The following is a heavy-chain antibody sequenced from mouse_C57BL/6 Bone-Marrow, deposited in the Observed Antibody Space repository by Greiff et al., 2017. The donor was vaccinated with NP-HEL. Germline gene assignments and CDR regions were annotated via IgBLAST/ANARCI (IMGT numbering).Heavy chain of an antibody. J-gene: IGHJ2*01. CDR1: GFTFSDYG. D-gene: IGHD2-1*01. CDR2: ISSGSSTI. CDR3: ARTLYGNLEGPFDY. V-gene: IGHV5-17*01. Sequence: EVQVVESGGGLVKPGGSLKLSCAASGFTFSDYGMHWVRQAPEKGLEWVAYISSGSSTIYYADTVKGRVTISRDNAKNTLYLQMTSLRSEDTAMYYCARTLYGNLEGPFDYWGKGTTLTVSS.